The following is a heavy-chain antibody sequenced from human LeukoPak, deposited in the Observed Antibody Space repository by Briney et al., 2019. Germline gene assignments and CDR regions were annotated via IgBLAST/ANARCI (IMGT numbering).Heavy chain of an antibody. CDR1: GFTVSSDY. CDR3: AKPGNSDIVVVPAAIPYYYYYYYMDV. CDR2: ISSYHST. D-gene: IGHD2-2*01. J-gene: IGHJ6*03. Sequence: GGSLRLSCAASGFTVSSDYMSWVRQAPGKGLEWVSLISSYHSTYYADSVKGRFTISRDNSKNTLFLQMNSLRAEDTAVYYRAKPGNSDIVVVPAAIPYYYYYYYMDVWGKGTTVTVSS. V-gene: IGHV3-53*01.